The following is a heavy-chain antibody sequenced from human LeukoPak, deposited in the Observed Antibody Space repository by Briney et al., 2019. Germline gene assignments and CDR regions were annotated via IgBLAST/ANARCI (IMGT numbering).Heavy chain of an antibody. V-gene: IGHV1-46*01. J-gene: IGHJ3*02. CDR2: INPSGGST. CDR3: ARDLYYFDSRGNYFDTFDI. CDR1: GYTFTSYY. Sequence: ASVKVSCKASGYTFTSYYMHWVRQAPGQGLEWMGIINPSGGSTSYAQKFQGRVTMTRDTSTSTVYMELSSLRSEDTAVYYCARDLYYFDSRGNYFDTFDIWGQGTLVTVSS. D-gene: IGHD3-22*01.